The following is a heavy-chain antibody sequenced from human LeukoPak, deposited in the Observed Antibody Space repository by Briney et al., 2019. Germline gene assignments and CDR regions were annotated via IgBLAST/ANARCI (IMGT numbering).Heavy chain of an antibody. V-gene: IGHV4-59*01. CDR1: GGSISSYY. CDR3: ASAQSQYYDFWSGYFAPVDYYYCYYMDV. CDR2: IYYSGST. J-gene: IGHJ6*03. D-gene: IGHD3-3*01. Sequence: SETLSLTCTVSGGSISSYYWSWIRQPPGKGLEWIGYIYYSGSTNYNPSLKSRVTISVDTSKNQFSLKLSSVTAADTAVYYCASAQSQYYDFWSGYFAPVDYYYCYYMDVWGKGTTVTVSS.